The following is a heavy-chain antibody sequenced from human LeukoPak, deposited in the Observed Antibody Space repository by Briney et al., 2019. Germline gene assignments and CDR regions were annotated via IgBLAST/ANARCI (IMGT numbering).Heavy chain of an antibody. Sequence: SETLSLTCTVSGYSISSGYYWGWIRQPPGKGLEWIGSIYHSGSTYYNPSLKSRVTIPVDTSKNQFSLKLSSVTAADTAVYYCARDLILQYRLGYMDVWGKGTTVTVSS. CDR3: ARDLILQYRLGYMDV. D-gene: IGHD4-11*01. CDR1: GYSISSGYY. V-gene: IGHV4-38-2*02. CDR2: IYHSGST. J-gene: IGHJ6*03.